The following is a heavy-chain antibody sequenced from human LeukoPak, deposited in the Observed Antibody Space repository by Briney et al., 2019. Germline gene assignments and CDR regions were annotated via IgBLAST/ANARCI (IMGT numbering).Heavy chain of an antibody. CDR3: ARDGSVQEMATIPYET. J-gene: IGHJ5*02. CDR2: INSDGSST. V-gene: IGHV3-74*01. Sequence: GGSLRLXCAASGFTFSSYWMHWVRQAPGKGLVWVSRINSDGSSTSYADSVKGRFTISRDNAKNTLYLQMNSLRAEDTAVYYCARDGSVQEMATIPYETWGQGTLVTVSS. D-gene: IGHD5-24*01. CDR1: GFTFSSYW.